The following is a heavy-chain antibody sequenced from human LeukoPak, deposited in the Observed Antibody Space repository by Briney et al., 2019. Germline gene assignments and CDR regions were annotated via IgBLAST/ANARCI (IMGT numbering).Heavy chain of an antibody. D-gene: IGHD4-17*01. CDR3: AQGHDYGDYLNWFDP. J-gene: IGHJ5*02. CDR2: INHSGST. CDR1: GGSFSDYY. V-gene: IGHV4-34*01. Sequence: SETLSLTCAVYGGSFSDYYWSWLRQPPGKGLEWIGEINHSGSTNYNPSLKSRVTISVDTSKNQFSLKLSSMTAADTAVYYCAQGHDYGDYLNWFDPWGQGTLVTVSS.